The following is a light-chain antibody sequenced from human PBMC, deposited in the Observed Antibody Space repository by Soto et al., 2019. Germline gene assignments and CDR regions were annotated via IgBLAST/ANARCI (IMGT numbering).Light chain of an antibody. CDR1: QRVSSSF. V-gene: IGKV3-20*01. J-gene: IGKJ2*01. Sequence: EIVLTQSPGTLSLSPGERATLSCRASQRVSSSFLAWYQQKPGQAPRLLIHGASSRATGIPDRFSGSGSGTDFTLTINRLEPEDFAVYYCQQFGGSPPYTFGQGTKLDIK. CDR3: QQFGGSPPYT. CDR2: GAS.